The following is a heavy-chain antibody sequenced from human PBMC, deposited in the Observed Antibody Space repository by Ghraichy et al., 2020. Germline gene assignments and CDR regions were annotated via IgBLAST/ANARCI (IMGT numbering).Heavy chain of an antibody. D-gene: IGHD3-10*01. CDR3: AKDYREDHYGSGLYYYYGMDV. Sequence: GGSLRLSCAASGFTFSSYAMSWVRQAPGKGLEWVSAISGSGGSTYYADSVKGRFTISRDNSKNTLYLQMNSLRAEDTAVYYCAKDYREDHYGSGLYYYYGMDVWGQGTTVTVSS. J-gene: IGHJ6*02. CDR2: ISGSGGST. V-gene: IGHV3-23*01. CDR1: GFTFSSYA.